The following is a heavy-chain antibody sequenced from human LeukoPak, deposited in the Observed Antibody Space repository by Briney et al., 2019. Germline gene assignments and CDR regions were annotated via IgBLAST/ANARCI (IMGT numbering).Heavy chain of an antibody. V-gene: IGHV3-53*01. CDR2: IHTDGTT. D-gene: IGHD6-6*01. CDR3: ARDRPWGGLNGFDY. J-gene: IGHJ4*02. CDR1: GFSVCNDY. Sequence: GGSLRLSCAGSGFSVCNDYMSWVRQAPGKGLEWVSVIHTDGTTYYADSVKGRFTISRDNYRNALILYMDRLGAEDTAIYYCARDRPWGGLNGFDYWGQGTLVTVSS.